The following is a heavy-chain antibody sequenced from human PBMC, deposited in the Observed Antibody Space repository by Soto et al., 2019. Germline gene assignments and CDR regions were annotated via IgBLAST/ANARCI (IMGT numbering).Heavy chain of an antibody. CDR1: GGSFSGYY. V-gene: IGHV4-34*01. CDR2: INHSGST. CDR3: ARGLIAARPGLY. Sequence: SETLSLTCAVYGGSFSGYYWSWIRQPPGKGLEWIGEINHSGSTNYNPSLKSRVTISVDTSKNQFSLKLSSVTAADTAVYYCARGLIAARPGLYWGQGTLVTVSS. D-gene: IGHD6-6*01. J-gene: IGHJ4*02.